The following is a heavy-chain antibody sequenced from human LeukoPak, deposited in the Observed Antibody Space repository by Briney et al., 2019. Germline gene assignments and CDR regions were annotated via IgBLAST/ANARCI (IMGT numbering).Heavy chain of an antibody. CDR3: ARGRRDIVVVPAAAAFDI. CDR2: ISSSSSYI. CDR1: GLTFSSYS. V-gene: IGHV3-21*01. J-gene: IGHJ3*02. Sequence: GGSLRLSCAASGLTFSSYSMNWVRRAPGKGLEWVSSISSSSSYIYYADSVKGRFTISRDNAKNSLYLQMNSLRAEDTAVYYCARGRRDIVVVPAAAAFDIWGQGTMVTVSS. D-gene: IGHD2-2*01.